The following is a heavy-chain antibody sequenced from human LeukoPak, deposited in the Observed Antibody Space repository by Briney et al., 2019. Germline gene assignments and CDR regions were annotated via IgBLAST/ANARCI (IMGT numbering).Heavy chain of an antibody. CDR2: IIPILGIA. CDR3: ASYYDILTGYSSNWFDP. D-gene: IGHD3-9*01. CDR1: GGTFSSYA. V-gene: IGHV1-69*04. J-gene: IGHJ5*02. Sequence: GASVKVSCKASGGTFSSYAISWVRQAPGQGLEWMGRIIPILGIANYAQKFQGRVTITADKSTSTAYMGLSSLRSEDTAVYYCASYYDILTGYSSNWFDPWGQGTLVTVSS.